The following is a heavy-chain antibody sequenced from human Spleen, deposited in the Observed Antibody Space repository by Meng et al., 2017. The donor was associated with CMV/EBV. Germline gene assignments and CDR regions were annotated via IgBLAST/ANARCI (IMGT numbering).Heavy chain of an antibody. CDR2: ISYDGGNK. CDR1: AFTLSSYG. CDR3: ARDRGVFDH. Sequence: SCVASAFTLSSYGMHWVRQAPGKGLEWVAFISYDGGNKYFADSVKDRFTISRDNSKNTLYLQMNSLSAEDTAVYYCARDRGVFDHWGQGTLVTVSS. V-gene: IGHV3-30*19. J-gene: IGHJ4*02.